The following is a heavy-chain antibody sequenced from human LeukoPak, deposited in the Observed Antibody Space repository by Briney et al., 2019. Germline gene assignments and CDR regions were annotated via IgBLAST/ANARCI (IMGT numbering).Heavy chain of an antibody. CDR1: GYTFTGYY. CDR2: MSPNNGDT. D-gene: IGHD1-1*01. CDR3: ARNRPTTGDFIS. V-gene: IGHV1-8*02. J-gene: IGHJ4*02. Sequence: ASVKVSCKASGYTFTGYYMHWVRQATGQGLEWLGWMSPNNGDTGYAQKFQGRVTMTRDTSTNTAYMELSALTSEDTAVYYCARNRPTTGDFISWGQGALVTVSS.